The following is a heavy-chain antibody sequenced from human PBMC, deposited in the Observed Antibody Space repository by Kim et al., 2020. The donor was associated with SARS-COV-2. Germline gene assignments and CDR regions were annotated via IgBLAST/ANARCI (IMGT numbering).Heavy chain of an antibody. CDR2: IKSKTDGGTT. CDR3: TTDRKYDYVWGSYRYPDY. CDR1: GFTFSNAW. D-gene: IGHD3-16*02. J-gene: IGHJ4*02. Sequence: GGSLRLSCAASGFTFSNAWMSWVRQAPGKGLEWVGRIKSKTDGGTTDYAALVKGRFTISRDDSKNTLYLQMNSLKTEDTAVYYCTTDRKYDYVWGSYRYPDYWGQGTLVTVSS. V-gene: IGHV3-15*01.